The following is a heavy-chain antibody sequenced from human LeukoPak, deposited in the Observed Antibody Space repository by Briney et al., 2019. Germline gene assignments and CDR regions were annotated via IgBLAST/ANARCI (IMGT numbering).Heavy chain of an antibody. J-gene: IGHJ5*02. D-gene: IGHD6-13*01. CDR1: GYTFTRYY. Sequence: VASVKVSCKASGYTFTRYYIHWVRQSPGQGLEWMGTVNPSGGSTSYAQKFQGRVTMTRDMSTSTVYMEVSSLRSEATAVYYCARDSYPGMYSSSWYRMGNWFDPWGQGTLVTVSS. CDR2: VNPSGGST. V-gene: IGHV1-46*01. CDR3: ARDSYPGMYSSSWYRMGNWFDP.